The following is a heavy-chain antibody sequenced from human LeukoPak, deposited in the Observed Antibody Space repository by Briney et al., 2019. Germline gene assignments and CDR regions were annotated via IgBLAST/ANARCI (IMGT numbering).Heavy chain of an antibody. Sequence: PSETLSLTCTVPGGSISSSSYYWGWIRQPPGKGLEWIGSIYYSGSTYYNPSLKSRVTISVDTSKNQFSLKLSSVTAADTAVYYCARGPVADVWGKGTTVTVSS. CDR1: GGSISSSSYY. CDR2: IYYSGST. J-gene: IGHJ6*04. D-gene: IGHD2-21*01. V-gene: IGHV4-39*01. CDR3: ARGPVADV.